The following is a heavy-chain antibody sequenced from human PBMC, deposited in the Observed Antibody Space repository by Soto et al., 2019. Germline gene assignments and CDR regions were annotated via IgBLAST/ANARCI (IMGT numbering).Heavy chain of an antibody. J-gene: IGHJ4*02. CDR1: GFTFSDST. CDR2: IRSTAKSYAT. CDR3: TKEGAAHDY. D-gene: IGHD1-26*01. V-gene: IGHV3-73*02. Sequence: EVQLVESGGGLVQPGGSLKLSCAASGFTFSDSTMHWVRQASGKGLEWVGRIRSTAKSYATAYAASMKGRFTISRDDSDNPAYLHMNSLKTEGTALYYCTKEGAAHDYWGQGTLVTVSS.